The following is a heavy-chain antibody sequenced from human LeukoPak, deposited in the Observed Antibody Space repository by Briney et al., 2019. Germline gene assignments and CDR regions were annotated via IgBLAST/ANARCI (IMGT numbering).Heavy chain of an antibody. Sequence: GGSLRLSCAVSGFTFSSYGMHWVRQAPGKGLEWVAVIWYDGSNKYYADSVKGRFTISRDNSKNTLYLQMNSLRAEDTAVYYCARDPYSGSYYPDYWGQGTLVTVSS. CDR2: IWYDGSNK. V-gene: IGHV3-33*01. CDR1: GFTFSSYG. D-gene: IGHD1-26*01. CDR3: ARDPYSGSYYPDY. J-gene: IGHJ4*02.